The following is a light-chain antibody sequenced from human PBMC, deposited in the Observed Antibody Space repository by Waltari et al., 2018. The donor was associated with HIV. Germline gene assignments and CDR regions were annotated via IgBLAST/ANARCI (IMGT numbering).Light chain of an antibody. V-gene: IGLV1-40*01. CDR1: SSNLGAGYD. J-gene: IGLJ2*01. CDR2: GNS. CDR3: QSYDSSLSGPVV. Sequence: QSVLTQPPSVSGAPGPRVTISCTGSSSNLGAGYDVHWYPQLPGPAPNLLIYGNSKRPSGVPDRFSGSKSGTSASLAITGLQAEDEADYYCQSYDSSLSGPVVFGGGTKLTVL.